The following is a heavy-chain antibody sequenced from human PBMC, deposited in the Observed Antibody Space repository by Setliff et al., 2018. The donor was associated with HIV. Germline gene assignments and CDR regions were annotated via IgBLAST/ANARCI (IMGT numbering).Heavy chain of an antibody. V-gene: IGHV3-20*04. CDR3: AREAYDVLTPHAHIDY. D-gene: IGHD3-9*01. J-gene: IGHJ4*02. Sequence: GGSLRLSCAASGFTFGDFGMTWVRQLPGKGLEWVCGINWNGAITDYADSVKGRFTISRDNAKNSLHLQMNSLRAEDAAFYYCAREAYDVLTPHAHIDYWGQGVLVTVSS. CDR2: INWNGAIT. CDR1: GFTFGDFG.